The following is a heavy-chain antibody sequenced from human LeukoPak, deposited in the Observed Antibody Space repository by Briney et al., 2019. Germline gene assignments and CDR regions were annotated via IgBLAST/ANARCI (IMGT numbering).Heavy chain of an antibody. D-gene: IGHD6-13*01. CDR2: ISYDGSNK. V-gene: IGHV3-30-3*01. CDR1: GFTFSSYA. Sequence: GRSLRLSCAASGFTFSSYAMHWVRQAPGKGLEWVAVISYDGSNKYYADSVKGRFTISRDNSKNTLYLQMNSLRAEDTAVCYCARDGVAAGEGYDYWGQGTLVTVSS. CDR3: ARDGVAAGEGYDY. J-gene: IGHJ4*02.